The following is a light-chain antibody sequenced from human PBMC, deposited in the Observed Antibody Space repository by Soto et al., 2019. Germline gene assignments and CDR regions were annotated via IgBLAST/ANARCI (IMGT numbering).Light chain of an antibody. V-gene: IGKV3-20*01. J-gene: IGKJ5*01. CDR2: GAS. CDR1: QSVSTY. Sequence: EIVLTQSPGTLSLSPGERATLSCRASQSVSTYLAWYQQRPGQAPRLLISGASSRATGIPDRFSGSGSATDFTLTISRLEPEDFALYYCQHYGRSPITFGQGTRLEIK. CDR3: QHYGRSPIT.